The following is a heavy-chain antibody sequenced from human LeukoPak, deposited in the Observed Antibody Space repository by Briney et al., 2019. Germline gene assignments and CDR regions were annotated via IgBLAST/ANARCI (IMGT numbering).Heavy chain of an antibody. D-gene: IGHD3-22*01. Sequence: ASVKVSCKASGYTFTSYGMSWVRQAPGQGLEWMGWISAYNGNTNYAQKLQGRVTMTTDTSTSTAYMELRSLRSDDTAVYYCARDLVPYYYDSSGYYYVYWGQGTLVTVSS. CDR1: GYTFTSYG. CDR3: ARDLVPYYYDSSGYYYVY. J-gene: IGHJ4*02. V-gene: IGHV1-18*01. CDR2: ISAYNGNT.